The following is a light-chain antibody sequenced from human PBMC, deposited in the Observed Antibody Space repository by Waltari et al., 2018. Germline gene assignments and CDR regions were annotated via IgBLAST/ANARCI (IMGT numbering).Light chain of an antibody. CDR1: QSVVSSYNNKNY. Sequence: DIVMTQSPDSLAVSLGERATIPCKSSQSVVSSYNNKNYIGWYQQRQGQPPRLLISLASSRESGVPDRCSGSESGTDFTLTISSLQAEDVAVYYCQQYLRAPRTFGQGTALEIK. CDR3: QQYLRAPRT. J-gene: IGKJ2*02. V-gene: IGKV4-1*01. CDR2: LAS.